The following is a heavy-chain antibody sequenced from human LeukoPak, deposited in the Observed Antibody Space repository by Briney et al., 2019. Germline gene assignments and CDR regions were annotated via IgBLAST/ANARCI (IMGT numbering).Heavy chain of an antibody. Sequence: GGSLRLSCAASGFTFTNYAMSWVRQAPGKGLEWVSTISGSGSSTYYADSVKGRFTISRDNSRTALYLQMSSLRAEDTAVYYCAKAPTDLLQSIVVLPAALYYFDYWGQGTLVTVSS. CDR2: ISGSGSST. CDR3: AKAPTDLLQSIVVLPAALYYFDY. V-gene: IGHV3-23*01. CDR1: GFTFTNYA. J-gene: IGHJ4*02. D-gene: IGHD2-2*01.